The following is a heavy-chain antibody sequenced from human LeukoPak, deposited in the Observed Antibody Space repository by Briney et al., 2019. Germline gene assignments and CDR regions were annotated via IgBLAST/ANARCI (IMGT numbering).Heavy chain of an antibody. CDR3: AKDGSTLTYYYFDY. CDR2: ISSSGSTI. CDR1: GFTFSSYA. V-gene: IGHV3-48*01. Sequence: GGSLRLSCAASGFTFSSYAYISSSGSTIYYADSVKGRFTISRDNSKNTLYLQMNSLRAEDTAVYFCAKDGSTLTYYYFDYWGQGALVTVSS. J-gene: IGHJ4*02. D-gene: IGHD4-17*01.